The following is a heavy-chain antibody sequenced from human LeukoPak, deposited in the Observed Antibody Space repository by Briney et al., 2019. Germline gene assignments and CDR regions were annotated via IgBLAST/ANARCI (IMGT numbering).Heavy chain of an antibody. CDR3: ARASMVRGVKPRTTTDFDY. CDR1: GGSISSGSYY. D-gene: IGHD3-10*01. J-gene: IGHJ4*02. CDR2: IYTSGST. V-gene: IGHV4-61*02. Sequence: PSQTLSLTCTVSGGSISSGSYYWSWIRQPAGKGLEWIRRIYTSGSTNYNPSLKSRVTISVDTSKNQFSLKLSSVTAADTAVYYCARASMVRGVKPRTTTDFDYWGQGTLVTVSS.